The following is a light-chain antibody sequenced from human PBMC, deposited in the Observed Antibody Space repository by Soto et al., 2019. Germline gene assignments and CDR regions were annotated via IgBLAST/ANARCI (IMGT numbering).Light chain of an antibody. V-gene: IGLV1-47*01. J-gene: IGLJ2*01. Sequence: QAVVTQPPSASGTPGQRVTISCSGSSSNIGSNYVYWYQQLPGPAPKLLIYRNNQRPSGVPDRFSGSKSGTSASLAISGLRSEDEDDYYCAEWDDSRVVFGGGTKLTVL. CDR1: SSNIGSNY. CDR2: RNN. CDR3: AEWDDSRVV.